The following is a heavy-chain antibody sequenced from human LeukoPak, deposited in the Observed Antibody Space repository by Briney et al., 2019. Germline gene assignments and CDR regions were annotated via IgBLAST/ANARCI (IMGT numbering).Heavy chain of an antibody. J-gene: IGHJ6*03. CDR2: IKKDGSEK. V-gene: IGHV3-7*01. CDR1: GFTFSSYW. Sequence: GGSLRLSCAASGFTFSSYWMSWVRQAPGKGLEWVANIKKDGSEKYYVDSVKGRFTISRDNAKNSLYLQMNSLRAEDTAVYYCARGRTMVRGVNRYYYYYMDVWGKGTTVTISS. CDR3: ARGRTMVRGVNRYYYYYMDV. D-gene: IGHD3-10*01.